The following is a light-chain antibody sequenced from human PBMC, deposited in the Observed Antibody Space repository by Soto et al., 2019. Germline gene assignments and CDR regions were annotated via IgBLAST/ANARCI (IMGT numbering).Light chain of an antibody. J-gene: IGKJ1*01. V-gene: IGKV1-5*01. CDR2: DAS. CDR1: QTISSW. CDR3: QQYENYWT. Sequence: DIQLTQSPSFLSASVGDRVTITCRASQTISSWLAWYQQKPGKAPKLLIYDASSLENGVPSRFSGSGSGTEFTLTISSLQPEDFAIYYCQQYENYWTFGQGTKVEI.